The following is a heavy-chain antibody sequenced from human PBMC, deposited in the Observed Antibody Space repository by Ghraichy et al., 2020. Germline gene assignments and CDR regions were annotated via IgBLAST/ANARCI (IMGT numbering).Heavy chain of an antibody. CDR3: AKTTVTVGGMDV. D-gene: IGHD4-17*01. CDR2: IYYSGST. V-gene: IGHV4-31*03. J-gene: IGHJ6*02. Sequence: SETLSLTCTVSGGSVSSNGYYWSWIRQHPRKGLEWIGYIYYSGSTYYNPSLKSRVTISIDTSENQFSLNLSSVTAADTAVYYCAKTTVTVGGMDVWGQGTTVTVSS. CDR1: GGSVSSNGYY.